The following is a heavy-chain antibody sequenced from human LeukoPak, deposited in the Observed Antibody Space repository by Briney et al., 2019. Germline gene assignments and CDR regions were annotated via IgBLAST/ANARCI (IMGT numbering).Heavy chain of an antibody. J-gene: IGHJ4*02. D-gene: IGHD3-9*01. V-gene: IGHV1-69*06. CDR1: GGTFSSYA. Sequence: SVKVSCKASGGTFSSYAISWVRRAPGQGLEWMGGIIPIFGTANYAQKFQGRVTITADKSTSTAYMELSSLRSEDTAVYYCARAYYDILTGYYKPLRAFDYWGQGTLVTVSS. CDR2: IIPIFGTA. CDR3: ARAYYDILTGYYKPLRAFDY.